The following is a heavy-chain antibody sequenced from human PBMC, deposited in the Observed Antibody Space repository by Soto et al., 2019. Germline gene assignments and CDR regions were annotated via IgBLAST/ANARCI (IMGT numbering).Heavy chain of an antibody. D-gene: IGHD2-15*01. CDR3: AKDVHSGGSFCYQRGGSAY. J-gene: IGHJ4*01. CDR2: ISWNSGSI. CDR1: GFTLEDYA. Sequence: GGSLKLCCAACGFTLEDYAMHWVRQAPGKGLEWVSGISWNSGSIGYADSVKVRFTISRDNAENSLYLQINSLRAEDTALYYCAKDVHSGGSFCYQRGGSAYWVHGSLVTVSS. V-gene: IGHV3-9*01.